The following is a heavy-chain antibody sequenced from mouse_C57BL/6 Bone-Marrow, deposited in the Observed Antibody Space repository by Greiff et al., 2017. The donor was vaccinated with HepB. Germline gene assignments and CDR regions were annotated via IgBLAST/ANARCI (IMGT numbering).Heavy chain of an antibody. CDR1: GFTFSDYG. D-gene: IGHD1-1*01. Sequence: EVHLVESGGGLVQPGGSLKLSCAASGFTFSDYGMAWVRQAPRKGPEWVAFISNLAYSIYYADTVTGRFTISRENAKNTLYLEMSSLRSEDTAMYYCARQDYYGSSYVLDYWGQGTTLTVSS. V-gene: IGHV5-15*01. J-gene: IGHJ2*01. CDR2: ISNLAYSI. CDR3: ARQDYYGSSYVLDY.